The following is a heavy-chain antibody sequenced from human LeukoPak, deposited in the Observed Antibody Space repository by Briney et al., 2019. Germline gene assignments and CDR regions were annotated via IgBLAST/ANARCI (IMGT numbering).Heavy chain of an antibody. J-gene: IGHJ4*02. D-gene: IGHD1-26*01. CDR3: ARVPNSGSYYVDLDY. CDR1: GYTFTSSV. Sequence: AALKGSCKASGYTFTSSVLSWVPQDAGHGLSWLTFISAYNGNTNYAQKLQGRVTMTTDTSTSTAYMELRSLRSDDTAVYYCARVPNSGSYYVDLDYWGQGTLVTVSS. CDR2: ISAYNGNT. V-gene: IGHV1-18*01.